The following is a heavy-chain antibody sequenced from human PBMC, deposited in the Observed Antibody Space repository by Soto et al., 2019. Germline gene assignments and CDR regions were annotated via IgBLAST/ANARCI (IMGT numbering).Heavy chain of an antibody. V-gene: IGHV3-23*01. Sequence: GESLKISCAASGFTFSSYAMSWVRQAPGKGLEWVSAISGSGGSTYYADSVKGRFTISRDNSKNTLYLQMNSLRAEDTAVYYCAKGFPGYGDQTPIDYWGQGTLVTVSS. D-gene: IGHD4-17*01. J-gene: IGHJ4*02. CDR3: AKGFPGYGDQTPIDY. CDR1: GFTFSSYA. CDR2: ISGSGGST.